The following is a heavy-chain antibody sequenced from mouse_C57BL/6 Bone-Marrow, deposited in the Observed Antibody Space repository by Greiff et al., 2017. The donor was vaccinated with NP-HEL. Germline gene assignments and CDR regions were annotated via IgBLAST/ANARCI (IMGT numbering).Heavy chain of an antibody. CDR3: ARKETYYSPLAD. D-gene: IGHD2-12*01. CDR1: GYTFTDYY. CDR2: INPNNGGT. J-gene: IGHJ3*01. Sequence: VQLQQSGPELVKPGASVKISCKASGYTFTDYYMNWVKQSHGKSLEWIGDINPNNGGTSYNQKFKGKATLTVDKSSSTAYMELRSLTSEDSAVYYCARKETYYSPLADWGQGTLVTVSA. V-gene: IGHV1-26*01.